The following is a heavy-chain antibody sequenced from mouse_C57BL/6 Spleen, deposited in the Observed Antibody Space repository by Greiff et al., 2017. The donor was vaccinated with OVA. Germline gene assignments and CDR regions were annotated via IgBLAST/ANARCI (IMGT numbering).Heavy chain of an antibody. J-gene: IGHJ4*01. D-gene: IGHD3-2*02. CDR3: VDSSGYVGAMDY. CDR2: INPNYGTT. V-gene: IGHV1-39*01. Sequence: EVKLVESGPELVKPGASVKISCKASGYSFTDYNMNWVKQSNGKSLEWIGVINPNYGTTSYNQKFKGKATLTVDQSSSTAYMQLNSLTSEDSAVYYCVDSSGYVGAMDYWGQGTSVTVSS. CDR1: GYSFTDYN.